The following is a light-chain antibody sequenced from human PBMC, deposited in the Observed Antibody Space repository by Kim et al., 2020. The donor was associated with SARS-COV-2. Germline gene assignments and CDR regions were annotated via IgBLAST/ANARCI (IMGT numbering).Light chain of an antibody. CDR3: QTWGSGIRV. Sequence: QPVLTQSPSASASLGASVKLTCTLDSGHSRFPIAWHQHQPDKGPRYLMNVNSDGSHRKGDGVPDRFSGSSSGPERYLTISGLQSEDEADYYCQTWGSGIRVFGAGTKLTVL. CDR1: SGHSRFP. V-gene: IGLV4-69*01. CDR2: VNSDGSH. J-gene: IGLJ3*02.